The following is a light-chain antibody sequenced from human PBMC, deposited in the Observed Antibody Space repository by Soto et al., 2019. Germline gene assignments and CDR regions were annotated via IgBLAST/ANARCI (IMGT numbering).Light chain of an antibody. V-gene: IGLV1-40*01. CDR3: HCYATTLRFSV. Sequence: QSVLTQPPSVSGAPGQRVSISCSGSAANIGANYDVHWYQQLPGAAPKLLIFGNTNRRSGVPDRFSGSKSGTSAFLAISGLQAEDEADYYCHCYATTLRFSVFGGGTKLTVL. CDR2: GNT. CDR1: AANIGANYD. J-gene: IGLJ3*02.